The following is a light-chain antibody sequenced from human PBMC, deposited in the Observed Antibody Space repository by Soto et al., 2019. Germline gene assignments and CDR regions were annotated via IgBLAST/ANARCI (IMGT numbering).Light chain of an antibody. CDR1: QSVSSNY. CDR3: PQFDRSPPSST. CDR2: GAS. Sequence: ETVLTQSPGTLSLSPGERATLSCRASQSVSSNYLAWYQHIPGQAPRLLIYGASTRATGIPDRFSGSGSGTDFSLTISRLEPEDFAVYYCPQFDRSPPSSTFGQGTKVE. J-gene: IGKJ1*01. V-gene: IGKV3-20*01.